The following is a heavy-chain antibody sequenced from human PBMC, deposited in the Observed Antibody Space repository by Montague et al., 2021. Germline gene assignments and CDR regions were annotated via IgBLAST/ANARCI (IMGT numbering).Heavy chain of an antibody. CDR3: ARGWQKRFDP. D-gene: IGHD5-24*01. CDR1: GGSISRGNYY. V-gene: IGHV6-1*01. CDR2: TYYRSKWYN. Sequence: SETLSLTCTVSGGSISRGNYYWSWIRQSPSRGLEWLGRTYYRSKWYNEYAISVKSRITVNPDTSKNQFSLLLNSVTPEDTAVYYCARGWQKRFDPWGQGTLVTVSS. J-gene: IGHJ5*02.